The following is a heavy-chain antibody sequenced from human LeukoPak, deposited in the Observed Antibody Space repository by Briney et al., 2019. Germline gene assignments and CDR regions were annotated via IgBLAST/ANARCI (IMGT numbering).Heavy chain of an antibody. V-gene: IGHV5-51*01. CDR3: ARLTTTVTRFFDY. CDR1: GYSFTSYW. Sequence: GESLKISCKGSGYSFTSYWIGWVRQKPGKGLEGMGIIYPGDSDTRYSPSFQGQATISADKTISTAYLQWSSLKASDTAMYYCARLTTTVTRFFDYWGRGTLVTVSS. J-gene: IGHJ4*02. CDR2: IYPGDSDT. D-gene: IGHD4-17*01.